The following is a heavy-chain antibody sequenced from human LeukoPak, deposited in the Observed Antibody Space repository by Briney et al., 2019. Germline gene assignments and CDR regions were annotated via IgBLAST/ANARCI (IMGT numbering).Heavy chain of an antibody. Sequence: GRSLRLSCAASGFTFSSYAMHWVRQAPGKGLEWVAVISYDGSNKYYADSVKGRFTISRDNSKNTLYLQMNSLRAEDTAVYYCAKMDTRYGLGLFDPWGQGTLVTVSS. CDR3: AKMDTRYGLGLFDP. J-gene: IGHJ5*02. CDR2: ISYDGSNK. CDR1: GFTFSSYA. D-gene: IGHD5-18*01. V-gene: IGHV3-30*07.